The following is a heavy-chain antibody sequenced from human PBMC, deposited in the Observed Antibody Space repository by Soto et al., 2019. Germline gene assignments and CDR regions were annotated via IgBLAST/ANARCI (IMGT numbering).Heavy chain of an antibody. D-gene: IGHD2-15*01. CDR1: GFTFSNYG. V-gene: IGHV3-30*18. CDR2: ISYDGSNK. CDR3: VKIGNRYCSGGSCFSHLDY. J-gene: IGHJ4*02. Sequence: GGSLRLSCAASGFTFSNYGMHWVRQAPGKGLEWMTVISYDGSNKYYADSVKGRFTISRDNSKNTLYLQMNSLRAEDTAVYYCVKIGNRYCSGGSCFSHLDYWGQGTLVTLSS.